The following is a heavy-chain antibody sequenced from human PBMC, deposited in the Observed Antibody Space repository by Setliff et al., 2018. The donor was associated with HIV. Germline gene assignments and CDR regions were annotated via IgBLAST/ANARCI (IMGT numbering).Heavy chain of an antibody. J-gene: IGHJ4*02. D-gene: IGHD3-9*01. CDR1: GFSFNNYY. Sequence: GGSLRLSCIASGFSFNNYYMTWVRQAPGKGLEWVGNIKSDGTEKNYADSVRGRFTISRDNTKNSLYLQMDGLRVEDAAVYYCARDGAYNIFTGLVAFDYWGQGTLVTVSS. V-gene: IGHV3-7*01. CDR3: ARDGAYNIFTGLVAFDY. CDR2: IKSDGTEK.